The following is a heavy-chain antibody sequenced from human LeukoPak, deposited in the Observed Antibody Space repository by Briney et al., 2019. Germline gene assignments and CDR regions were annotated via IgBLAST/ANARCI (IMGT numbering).Heavy chain of an antibody. CDR1: GFTFSTYA. V-gene: IGHV3-23*01. CDR3: AREAAGPRWGGNYYGMDV. D-gene: IGHD2-15*01. Sequence: AGGSLRLSCAASGFTFSTYAMSWVRKAPGKGLEWVSALSGIGDRTYYADSVKGRFTISRDNSKNSLYLQVNSLRAEDTAVYYCAREAAGPRWGGNYYGMDVWGQGTTVTVSS. CDR2: LSGIGDRT. J-gene: IGHJ6*02.